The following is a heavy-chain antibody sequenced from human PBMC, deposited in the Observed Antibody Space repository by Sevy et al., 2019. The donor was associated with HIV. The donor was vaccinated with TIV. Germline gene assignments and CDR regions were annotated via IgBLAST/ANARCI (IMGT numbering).Heavy chain of an antibody. J-gene: IGHJ6*03. D-gene: IGHD3-16*01. CDR2: ISGSGGST. Sequence: GGSLRLSCAASGFTFSSYAMSWVRQAPGKGLEWVSAISGSGGSTYYADSVKGRFTISRDNSKNTLYLQMNSLMAEDTAVYYCAKDGYRPSVGDENYYYYYMDVWGKGTTVTVSS. CDR1: GFTFSSYA. V-gene: IGHV3-23*01. CDR3: AKDGYRPSVGDENYYYYYMDV.